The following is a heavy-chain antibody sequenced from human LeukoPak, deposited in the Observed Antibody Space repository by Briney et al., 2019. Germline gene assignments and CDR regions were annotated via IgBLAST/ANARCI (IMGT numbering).Heavy chain of an antibody. Sequence: SETLSLTCAVYGGSFSGYYWSWIRQPPGKGLEWIGEINHSGSTNYNPSLKSRVTISVDTSKNQFSLKLSSVTAADTAVYYCARGRRDYYGSGSYAFDYWGQGTLVTVSS. CDR3: ARGRRDYYGSGSYAFDY. CDR1: GGSFSGYY. J-gene: IGHJ4*02. D-gene: IGHD3-10*01. CDR2: INHSGST. V-gene: IGHV4-34*01.